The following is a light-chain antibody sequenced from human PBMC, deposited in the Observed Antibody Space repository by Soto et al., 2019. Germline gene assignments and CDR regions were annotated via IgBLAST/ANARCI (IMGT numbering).Light chain of an antibody. V-gene: IGKV3-20*01. CDR3: QHYGETPIT. CDR1: QSVSRR. Sequence: EIVLTQSPGTPSLSPGGRATLSCRASQSVSRRLAWYQHRPGQSPRLLISGASMRASGVPVRFSGSGSGTDFTLTISRLEPEDFAVYYCQHYGETPITFGLGTRLEV. CDR2: GAS. J-gene: IGKJ5*01.